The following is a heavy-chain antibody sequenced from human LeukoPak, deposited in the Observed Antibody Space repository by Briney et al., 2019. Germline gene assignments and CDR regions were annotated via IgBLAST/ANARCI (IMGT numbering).Heavy chain of an antibody. CDR2: IYYSGST. Sequence: TLSLTCTVSGGSISSGGYYWSWIRQHPGKGLEWIGYIYYSGSTYYNPSLKSRVTISVDTSKNQFSLKLGSVTAADTAVYYCARDRHCSSTSCYHYYYGMDIWGQGTTVTVSS. D-gene: IGHD2-2*01. J-gene: IGHJ6*02. CDR3: ARDRHCSSTSCYHYYYGMDI. CDR1: GGSISSGGYY. V-gene: IGHV4-31*03.